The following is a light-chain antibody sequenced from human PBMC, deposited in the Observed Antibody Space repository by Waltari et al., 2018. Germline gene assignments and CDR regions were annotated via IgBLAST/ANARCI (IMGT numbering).Light chain of an antibody. CDR1: QSISSY. Sequence: DIQMTQSPSSLSASVGDRVTTTCRASQSISSYLNWYQQKPGKAPKLLIYAASSLQCGVPSRFSGSGSGTDFTLTISSLQPEDFATYYCQQSYSTPLTFGGGTKVEIK. J-gene: IGKJ4*01. CDR2: AAS. CDR3: QQSYSTPLT. V-gene: IGKV1-39*01.